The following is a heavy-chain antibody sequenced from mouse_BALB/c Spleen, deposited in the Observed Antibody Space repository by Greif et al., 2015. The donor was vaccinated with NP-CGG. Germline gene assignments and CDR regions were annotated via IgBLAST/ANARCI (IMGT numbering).Heavy chain of an antibody. CDR3: AREDYYDYDVGAWFAY. Sequence: EVQRVESGGGLVQPGGSRKLSCAASGFTFSSFGMHWVRQAPEKGLEWVAYISSGSSTIYYADTVKGRFTISRDNPKNTLFLQMTSLRSEDTAMYYCAREDYYDYDVGAWFAYWGQGTLVTVSA. J-gene: IGHJ3*01. CDR1: GFTFSSFG. D-gene: IGHD2-4*01. V-gene: IGHV5-17*02. CDR2: ISSGSSTI.